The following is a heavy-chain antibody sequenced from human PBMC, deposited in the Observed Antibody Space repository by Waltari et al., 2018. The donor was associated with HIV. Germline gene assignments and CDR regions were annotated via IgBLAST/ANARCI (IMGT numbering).Heavy chain of an antibody. J-gene: IGHJ4*02. CDR2: IVPILGTT. Sequence: QVQLQQSGAEVKKPGSSVKVSCLGSDQTIHWLRQAPGQGLEWMGAIVPILGTTFFAQRFHGRLTLTAQESTKSAYMELSNLRNEDTALYYCATLDKMATAEDAEYWGEGTLVTVSS. CDR1: DQTI. CDR3: ATLDKMATAEDAEY. V-gene: IGHV1-69*16.